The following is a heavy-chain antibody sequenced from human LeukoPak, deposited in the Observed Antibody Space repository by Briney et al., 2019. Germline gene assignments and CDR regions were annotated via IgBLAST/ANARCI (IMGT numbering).Heavy chain of an antibody. J-gene: IGHJ4*02. CDR3: ARGSYPVS. D-gene: IGHD2/OR15-2a*01. V-gene: IGHV3-48*01. Sequence: PGGSLRLSCAASGFTFSSYNMNWVRQAPGKGLEWVSYISSSSSIIYYADSVKDRFTISRDNAKNSLYLQMNSLRAEDTAVYYCARGSYPVSWGQGTLVTVSS. CDR2: ISSSSSII. CDR1: GFTFSSYN.